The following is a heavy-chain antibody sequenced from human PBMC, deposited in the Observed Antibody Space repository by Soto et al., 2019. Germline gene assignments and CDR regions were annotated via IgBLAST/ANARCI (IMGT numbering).Heavy chain of an antibody. CDR1: GFTFDDYA. CDR2: ISWNSDNT. D-gene: IGHD6-19*01. J-gene: IGHJ3*02. Sequence: GGSLRLSCAASGFTFDDYAMHWVRQAPGKGLEWVSGISWNSDNTGYAGSVKGRFTISRDNAKNSLYLQMNSLRAEDTALYYCTKSIRFGSSSGWPSDAFDIWGQGTMVTVSS. CDR3: TKSIRFGSSSGWPSDAFDI. V-gene: IGHV3-9*01.